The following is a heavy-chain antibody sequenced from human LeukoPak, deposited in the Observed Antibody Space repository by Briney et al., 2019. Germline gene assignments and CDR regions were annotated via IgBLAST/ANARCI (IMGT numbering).Heavy chain of an antibody. V-gene: IGHV4-59*01. CDR3: ARGDYGDGYNWFDP. D-gene: IGHD4-17*01. CDR2: IYYSGST. J-gene: IGHJ5*02. CDR1: CGSISMYY. Sequence: PSETLSLTCTVACGSISMYYWGWIRQPPGKGLEWIGSIYYSGSTNYNPSLKSRVTISVDTSKNQFSLKLSSVTAADTAVYYCARGDYGDGYNWFDPWGQGTLDTVSS.